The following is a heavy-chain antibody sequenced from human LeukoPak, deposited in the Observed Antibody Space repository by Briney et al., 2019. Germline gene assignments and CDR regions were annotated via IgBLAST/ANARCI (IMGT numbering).Heavy chain of an antibody. CDR2: IWYDGSNT. CDR1: GFTFSNYG. V-gene: IGHV3-33*08. D-gene: IGHD2-2*01. Sequence: QPGRSLRLSCAASGFTFSNYGMHWVRQAPGKGLEWVAVIWYDGSNTYYADSVQGRFTISRDNSKNTLFLQMHSLRAGDTAVYYCARVNCSNTSCWSDYWGQGTLVTVSS. J-gene: IGHJ4*02. CDR3: ARVNCSNTSCWSDY.